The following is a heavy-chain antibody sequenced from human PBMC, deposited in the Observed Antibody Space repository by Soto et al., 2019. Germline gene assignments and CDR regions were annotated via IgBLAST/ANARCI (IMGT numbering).Heavy chain of an antibody. Sequence: ASVKVSCKASGYTFTSYGISWVRQAPGQGLEWMGWISAYNGNTNYAQKLQGRVTMTTDTSTSTAYMELRSLRSDDTAVYYCARDVDTAMFIYYYYGMDVWGQGTTVTVSS. V-gene: IGHV1-18*01. D-gene: IGHD5-18*01. J-gene: IGHJ6*02. CDR3: ARDVDTAMFIYYYYGMDV. CDR2: ISAYNGNT. CDR1: GYTFTSYG.